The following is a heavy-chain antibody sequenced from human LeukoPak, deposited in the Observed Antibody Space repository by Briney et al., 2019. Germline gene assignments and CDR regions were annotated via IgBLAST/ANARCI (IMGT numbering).Heavy chain of an antibody. CDR2: ISGDGGST. Sequence: GGSLRLSCAASGFTFDDYAMHWVRQAPGKGLEWVSLISGDGGSTYYADSVKGRFTISRDNSKNSLYLQMNSLRTGDTALYYCAKDFSSGTYYPYYYYGMDVWGQGTTVTVSS. CDR3: AKDFSSGTYYPYYYYGMDV. J-gene: IGHJ6*02. CDR1: GFTFDDYA. D-gene: IGHD3-10*01. V-gene: IGHV3-43*02.